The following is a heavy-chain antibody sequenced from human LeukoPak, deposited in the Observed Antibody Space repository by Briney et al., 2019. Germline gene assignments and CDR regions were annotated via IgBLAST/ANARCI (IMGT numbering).Heavy chain of an antibody. J-gene: IGHJ6*02. V-gene: IGHV4-34*01. Sequence: PSETLSLTCAVYGGSFSGYYWSWIRQPPGKGLEWIGEINHSGSTNYNPSLKSRVTISVDTSKNQFSLKLSSVTAADTAVYYCARGPGREWILWRAYYHYYGMDVWGQGTTVTVSS. CDR1: GGSFSGYY. D-gene: IGHD3-3*01. CDR3: ARGPGREWILWRAYYHYYGMDV. CDR2: INHSGST.